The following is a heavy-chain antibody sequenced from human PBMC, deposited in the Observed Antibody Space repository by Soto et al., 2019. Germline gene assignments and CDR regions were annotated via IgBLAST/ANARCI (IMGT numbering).Heavy chain of an antibody. V-gene: IGHV4-61*01. Sequence: ATMSLTSTVCNDCFRSAYYDWSWLRQPLGKGPEWIGYTYYNGDTKYNPALKSRVTMSVDTSKNQFSLRLSSVTAADTAVYFCGRGTGYIDGWRTFDLWGRGSLVTVSS. J-gene: IGHJ4*02. CDR3: GRGTGYIDGWRTFDL. D-gene: IGHD6-19*01. CDR2: TYYNGDT. CDR1: NDCFRSAYYD.